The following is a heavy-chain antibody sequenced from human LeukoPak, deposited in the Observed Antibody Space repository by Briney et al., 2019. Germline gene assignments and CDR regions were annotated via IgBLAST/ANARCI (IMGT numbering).Heavy chain of an antibody. CDR3: ANDRGTTTPRRAPSWFDP. J-gene: IGHJ5*02. CDR2: FYTSGSP. Sequence: PSQTLPLTCTVSGGSINSDTYYWTWIRQPAGTGLEWIGRFYTSGSPSYNPSLKSRVTISIDTSNNQLSLKLSPVSAADTAVYSCANDRGTTTPRRAPSWFDPWGQGTPLTVSS. CDR1: GGSINSDTYY. V-gene: IGHV4-61*02. D-gene: IGHD1/OR15-1a*01.